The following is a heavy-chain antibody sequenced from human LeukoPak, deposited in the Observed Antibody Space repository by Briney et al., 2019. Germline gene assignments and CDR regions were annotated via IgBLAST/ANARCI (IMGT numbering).Heavy chain of an antibody. Sequence: SETLSLTCTVSGGSISSYYWSWIRQPPGKGLEWIGYIYHSGSTYYNPSLKSRVTISVDRSKNQFSLKLSSVTAADTAVYYCARESCSTSCYMEHWGQGTLVTVSS. CDR2: IYHSGST. CDR3: ARESCSTSCYMEH. CDR1: GGSISSYY. V-gene: IGHV4-59*12. J-gene: IGHJ1*01. D-gene: IGHD2-2*02.